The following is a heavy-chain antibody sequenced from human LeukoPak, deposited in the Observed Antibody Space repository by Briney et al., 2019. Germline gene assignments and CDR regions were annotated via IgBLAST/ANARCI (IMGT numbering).Heavy chain of an antibody. V-gene: IGHV1-69*05. CDR3: ARDGSGAYPEGY. J-gene: IGHJ4*02. Sequence: ASVKVSCKASGGTFSSYAISWVRQAPGQGLEWMGRIIPIFGTANYAQESQGRVAITTDESTSTAYMELSSLRSEDTAVYYCARDGSGAYPEGYWGQGTLVTVSS. D-gene: IGHD7-27*01. CDR1: GGTFSSYA. CDR2: IIPIFGTA.